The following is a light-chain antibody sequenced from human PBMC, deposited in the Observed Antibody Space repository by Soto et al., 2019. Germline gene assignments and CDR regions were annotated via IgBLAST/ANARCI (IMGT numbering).Light chain of an antibody. CDR2: DAS. Sequence: PGERATLSCRASQSVTRYLAWYQQRPGQTPRLLIYDASNRATGIPARFSGSGSGTDFTLSISSLEPEDFAVYYCQQRSSWPRTFGPGTKVDIK. V-gene: IGKV3-11*01. CDR3: QQRSSWPRT. J-gene: IGKJ3*01. CDR1: QSVTRY.